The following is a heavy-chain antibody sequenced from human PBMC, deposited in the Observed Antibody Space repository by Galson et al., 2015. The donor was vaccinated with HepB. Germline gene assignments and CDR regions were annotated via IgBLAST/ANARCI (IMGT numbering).Heavy chain of an antibody. V-gene: IGHV3-7*01. CDR3: ARACTSPYQLLCDGFDY. CDR2: IKQDGSEK. Sequence: SLRLSCAASGFTFSSYWMSWVRQAPGKGLEWVANIKQDGSEKYYVDSVKGRFTISRDNAKNSLYLQMNSLRAEDTAVYYCARACTSPYQLLCDGFDYWGQGTLVTVSS. J-gene: IGHJ4*02. CDR1: GFTFSSYW. D-gene: IGHD2-2*01.